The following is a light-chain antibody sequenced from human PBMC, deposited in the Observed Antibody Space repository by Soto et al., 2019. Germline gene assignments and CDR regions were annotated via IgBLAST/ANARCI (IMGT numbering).Light chain of an antibody. J-gene: IGLJ3*02. V-gene: IGLV4-69*01. CDR1: SGHSSYT. CDR3: QVWGTGTQRV. Sequence: QSVLTQSPSASASLGASVKLTCTLSSGHSSYTIAWHQQQPEKGPRFLMKVNSDGSYIKGDGIPDRFSGSISGAERHLSISNRQSEDEADYYCQVWGTGTQRVFGGGTKLTVL. CDR2: VNSDGSY.